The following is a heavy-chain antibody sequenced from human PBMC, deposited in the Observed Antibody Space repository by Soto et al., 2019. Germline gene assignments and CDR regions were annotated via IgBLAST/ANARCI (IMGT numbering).Heavy chain of an antibody. V-gene: IGHV3-23*01. D-gene: IGHD3-10*01. J-gene: IGHJ3*02. CDR3: ANGQFGAFFAFDI. CDR1: GFTFSSYA. CDR2: ISGSGGST. Sequence: GSLRLSCAASGFTFSSYAMSWVRQAPGKGLEWVSAISGSGGSTYYADSVKGRFTISRDNSKNTLYLQMNSLRAEDTAVYYCANGQFGAFFAFDIWGQGTMVTVSS.